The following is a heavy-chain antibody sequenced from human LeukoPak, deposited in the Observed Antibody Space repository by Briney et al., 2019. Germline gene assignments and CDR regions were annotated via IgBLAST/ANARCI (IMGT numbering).Heavy chain of an antibody. CDR2: INSDGSST. J-gene: IGHJ4*02. Sequence: GGSLRLSCAASGFTFSSYWMHWVRQAPGKGLVWVSRINSDGSSTSYADSVKGRFTISRDNAKNTLYLQMNSLRAEDTAVYYCERVGGVPPSTRDIVVEPAAMNAYGGQGPRVPVPP. CDR3: ERVGGVPPSTRDIVVEPAAMNAY. V-gene: IGHV3-74*01. CDR1: GFTFSSYW. D-gene: IGHD2-2*01.